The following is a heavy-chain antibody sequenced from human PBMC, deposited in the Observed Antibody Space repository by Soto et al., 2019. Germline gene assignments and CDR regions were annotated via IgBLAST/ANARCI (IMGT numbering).Heavy chain of an antibody. CDR3: AGGGVRGVITRTRDYYGMDV. D-gene: IGHD3-10*01. J-gene: IGHJ6*02. CDR1: GYSFTTYW. CDR2: IDPTDSYT. Sequence: PGESLKISCQASGYSFTTYWISWVRQMPGKGLECMGRIDPTDSYTDYGPSFEGHVTMSVDRSINTAYLEWSSLKASASAMYYCAGGGVRGVITRTRDYYGMDVWGQGTTVTVSS. V-gene: IGHV5-10-1*01.